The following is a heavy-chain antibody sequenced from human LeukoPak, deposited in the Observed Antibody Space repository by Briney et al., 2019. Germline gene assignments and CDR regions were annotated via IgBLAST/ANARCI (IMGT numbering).Heavy chain of an antibody. CDR1: GYTFTSYG. Sequence: ASVKVSCKASGYTFTSYGISWVRQAPGQGLEWMGWISAYNGNTNYAQKLQGRVTMTTDTSTSTAYMELRSLRSDDTAVYYCARDSDCSSTGCYMNWFDPWGQGTLVTVSS. V-gene: IGHV1-18*01. CDR3: ARDSDCSSTGCYMNWFDP. D-gene: IGHD2-2*01. CDR2: ISAYNGNT. J-gene: IGHJ5*02.